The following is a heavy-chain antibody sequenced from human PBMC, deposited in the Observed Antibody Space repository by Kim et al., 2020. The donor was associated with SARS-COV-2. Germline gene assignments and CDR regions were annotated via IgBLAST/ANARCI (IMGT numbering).Heavy chain of an antibody. D-gene: IGHD3-9*01. V-gene: IGHV4-59*01. Sequence: SETLSLTCTVSGGSISSYYWSWIRQPPGKGLEWIGYIYYSGSTNYNPSLKSRVTISVDTSKNQFSLKLSSVTAADTAVYYCARGNDIWGPGRYFDLWGRGTLVTVSS. CDR3: ARGNDIWGPGRYFDL. J-gene: IGHJ2*01. CDR2: IYYSGST. CDR1: GGSISSYY.